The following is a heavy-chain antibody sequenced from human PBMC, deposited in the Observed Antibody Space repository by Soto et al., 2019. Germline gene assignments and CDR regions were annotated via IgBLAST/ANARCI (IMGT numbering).Heavy chain of an antibody. J-gene: IGHJ4*02. CDR1: GFTFSSYW. D-gene: IGHD3-22*01. V-gene: IGHV3-74*01. CDR3: ARLINYYDSSGYYDY. Sequence: GGSLRLSCASSGFTFSSYWMHLVRQAPGKGLVWVSRINSDGSSTSYADSVKGRFTISRDNAKNTLYLQMNSLRAEDTAVYYCARLINYYDSSGYYDYWGQGTLVTVSS. CDR2: INSDGSST.